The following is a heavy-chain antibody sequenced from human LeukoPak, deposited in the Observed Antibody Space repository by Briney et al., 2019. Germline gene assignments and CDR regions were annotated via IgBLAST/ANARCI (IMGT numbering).Heavy chain of an antibody. J-gene: IGHJ5*02. CDR2: LNEDVSTA. V-gene: IGHV3-74*01. Sequence: PGGSLRLSCAASGFTFSLYWMHGVRQGPGKGLMWVSRLNEDVSTADYADSVRGRFTMSRDNAKGKVFLEMRGLTVEDTAIYFCVRERIYYSDLAYKERENFDPWGRGTLVTVSS. D-gene: IGHD1-26*01. CDR1: GFTFSLYW. CDR3: VRERIYYSDLAYKERENFDP.